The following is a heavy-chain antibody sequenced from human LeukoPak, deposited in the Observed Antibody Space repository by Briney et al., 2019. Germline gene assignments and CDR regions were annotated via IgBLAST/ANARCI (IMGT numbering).Heavy chain of an antibody. CDR2: IYHNGYT. CDR3: ARVRLEKVRAYYGMDV. V-gene: IGHV4-30-4*01. D-gene: IGHD2-2*01. CDR1: GASTSSVVYY. J-gene: IGHJ6*02. Sequence: SQTLSLTCTVSGASTSSVVYYWTWIRQTPGEGLEWIGFIYHNGYTHYNPSLKTAITISIDTSKNQFSLTLSSVTAADTAVYYCARVRLEKVRAYYGMDVWGQGTTVTVSS.